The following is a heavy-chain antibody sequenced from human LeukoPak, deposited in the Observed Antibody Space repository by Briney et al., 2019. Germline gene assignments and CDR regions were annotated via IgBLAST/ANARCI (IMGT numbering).Heavy chain of an antibody. V-gene: IGHV4-59*01. D-gene: IGHD3-3*01. Sequence: SETLSLTCTVSGGSISSYYWSWIRQPPGKGLEWIGYIYYSGSTNYNPSLKSRVTLSVDTSKNQFSLKLSSVTAADTAVYYCARDGPGYYDFWSGLGSWFDPWGQGTLVTVSS. CDR3: ARDGPGYYDFWSGLGSWFDP. CDR2: IYYSGST. CDR1: GGSISSYY. J-gene: IGHJ5*02.